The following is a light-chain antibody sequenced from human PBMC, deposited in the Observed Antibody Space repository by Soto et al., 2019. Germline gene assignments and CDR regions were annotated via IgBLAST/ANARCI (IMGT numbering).Light chain of an antibody. V-gene: IGKV1-39*01. J-gene: IGKJ2*01. Sequence: DIQMTPSPSSLSASVGDRVTITCRTSQSIASYLNWDQQKPGKAPKLLIYAASTLQSGVPSRFSGVASATDFTLTFSSLEPEGFAAYYCLRNSSTPYTLGQGTKLETK. CDR3: LRNSSTPYT. CDR1: QSIASY. CDR2: AAS.